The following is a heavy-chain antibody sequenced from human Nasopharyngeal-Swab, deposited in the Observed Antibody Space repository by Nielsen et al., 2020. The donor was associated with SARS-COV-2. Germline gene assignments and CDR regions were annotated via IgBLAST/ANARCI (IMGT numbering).Heavy chain of an antibody. CDR2: FEGGATRT. Sequence: VRQMPGKGLEWVAAFEGGATRTHYAASVEGRFTISRDDSQNMLSLQMSSLRAEDTAVYYCAKDLFRWSFDAWGQGTMVT. J-gene: IGHJ3*01. CDR3: AKDLFRWSFDA. D-gene: IGHD3-10*02. V-gene: IGHV3-23*01.